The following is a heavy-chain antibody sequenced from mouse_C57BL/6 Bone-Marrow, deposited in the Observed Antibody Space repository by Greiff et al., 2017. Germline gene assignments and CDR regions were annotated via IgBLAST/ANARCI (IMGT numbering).Heavy chain of an antibody. V-gene: IGHV1-82*01. D-gene: IGHD2-1*01. CDR2: IYPGDGDT. CDR3: ARSDLLWIFAY. CDR1: GYAFSSSW. J-gene: IGHJ3*01. Sequence: QVQLQQSGPELVKPGASVKISCKASGYAFSSSWMNWVKQRPGKGLEWIGRIYPGDGDTNYNGKFKGKATLTADQSSSTAYMQLSSLTSEDSAVXFCARSDLLWIFAYWGQGTLGTVSA.